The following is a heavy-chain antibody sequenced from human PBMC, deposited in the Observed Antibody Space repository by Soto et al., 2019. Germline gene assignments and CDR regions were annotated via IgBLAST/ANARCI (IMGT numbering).Heavy chain of an antibody. CDR3: TKGTWLDI. CDR1: GFTFGSHD. J-gene: IGHJ3*02. D-gene: IGHD6-19*01. Sequence: EVQLLESGGGLEQPGGSLRLSCAASGFTFGSHDMSWVRRAPGKALEWVSSISVSAPGTYYADSVKGRFTTSRDISKNTLFLQMDSLRAEDTALYYCTKGTWLDIWGQGTMVTVSS. V-gene: IGHV3-23*01. CDR2: ISVSAPGT.